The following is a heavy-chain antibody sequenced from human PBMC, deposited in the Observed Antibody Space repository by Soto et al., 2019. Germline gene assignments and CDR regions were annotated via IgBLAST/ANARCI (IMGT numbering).Heavy chain of an antibody. D-gene: IGHD2-15*01. Sequence: QVQLQESGPRLVKPSEILSVTCNVSGASMNNYFWSWIRQAPGRGLESIGYVSSSGIPTYTPSLKSRLTISVDASKNEFSLKLNSMAAADTATYYCARLFMAGAPGSYSTGLDVWGQGSTVPVSS. V-gene: IGHV4-59*01. CDR3: ARLFMAGAPGSYSTGLDV. J-gene: IGHJ6*02. CDR2: VSSSGIP. CDR1: GASMNNYF.